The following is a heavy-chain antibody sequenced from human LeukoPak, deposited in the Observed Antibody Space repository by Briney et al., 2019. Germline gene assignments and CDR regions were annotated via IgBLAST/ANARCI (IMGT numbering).Heavy chain of an antibody. V-gene: IGHV3-74*01. J-gene: IGHJ4*02. CDR1: GFTFSTYW. D-gene: IGHD3-22*01. Sequence: GGSLRLSCAASGFTFSTYWMHWVRQAPGKGLVWVSRINSDGSSTSYADSVKGRFTISRDNAKNTLYLQMNSLRAEDTAVYYCAREYDSSGYYSLGFDYWGQGTLVTVSS. CDR3: AREYDSSGYYSLGFDY. CDR2: INSDGSST.